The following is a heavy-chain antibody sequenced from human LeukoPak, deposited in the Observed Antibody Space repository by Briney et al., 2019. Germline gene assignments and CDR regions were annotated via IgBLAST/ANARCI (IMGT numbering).Heavy chain of an antibody. J-gene: IGHJ1*01. V-gene: IGHV3-23*01. CDR3: AKEEGYYYDSGGYYVEYFQH. Sequence: GGSLRLSCEASGFTFSRFAMTWVRQAPGKGLEWVSTIGALGGSTNYAASVKGRFTFSRDNSKNTLYLQMNSLRAEDTAVYYCAKEEGYYYDSGGYYVEYFQHWGQGTLVTVSS. D-gene: IGHD3-22*01. CDR2: IGALGGST. CDR1: GFTFSRFA.